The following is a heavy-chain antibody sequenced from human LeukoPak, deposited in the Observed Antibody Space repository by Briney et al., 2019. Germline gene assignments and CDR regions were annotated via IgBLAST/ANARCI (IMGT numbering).Heavy chain of an antibody. D-gene: IGHD3-3*01. Sequence: ASVKASCKASGGTFSYYAINWVRQAPGQGLEWMGGIVPIFGTANYAQKLQGRVTITADESTSTTYMELNSLRSEDTAVYYCASREGSGYYMTVGDYHYGMDVWGQGTTVTVSS. CDR1: GGTFSYYA. V-gene: IGHV1-69*13. CDR2: IVPIFGTA. J-gene: IGHJ6*02. CDR3: ASREGSGYYMTVGDYHYGMDV.